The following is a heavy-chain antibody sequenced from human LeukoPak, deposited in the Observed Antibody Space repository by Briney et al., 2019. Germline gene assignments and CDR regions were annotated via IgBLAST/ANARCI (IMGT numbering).Heavy chain of an antibody. CDR3: ARGRPDYYGSGSYLFAFDI. J-gene: IGHJ3*02. CDR2: INHSGST. V-gene: IGHV4-34*01. CDR1: GESFSGYY. Sequence: PSETLSLTCAVYGESFSGYYWSWIRQPPGKGLEWIGEINHSGSTNYNPSPKSRVTISVDTSKNQFSLTLTSVTAADTAVYYCARGRPDYYGSGSYLFAFDIWGQGTMVTVSS. D-gene: IGHD3-10*01.